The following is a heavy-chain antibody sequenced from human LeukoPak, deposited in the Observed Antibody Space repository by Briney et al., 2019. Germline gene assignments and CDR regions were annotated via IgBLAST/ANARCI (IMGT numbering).Heavy chain of an antibody. V-gene: IGHV4-34*01. Sequence: SETLSLTCAVYGGSFSGYYWSWIRQPPGKGLEWIGEINHSGSTNYNPSLKSRVTISVDTSKNQFSLKLSSVTAADTAVYYCARHSGEWLPQNAIDYWGQGTLVTVSS. CDR1: GGSFSGYY. CDR2: INHSGST. D-gene: IGHD3-3*01. CDR3: ARHSGEWLPQNAIDY. J-gene: IGHJ4*02.